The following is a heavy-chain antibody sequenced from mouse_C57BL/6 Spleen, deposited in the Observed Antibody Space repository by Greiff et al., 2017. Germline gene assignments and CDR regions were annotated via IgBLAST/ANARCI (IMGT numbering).Heavy chain of an antibody. J-gene: IGHJ1*03. CDR2: IYPSDSET. D-gene: IGHD1-1*01. CDR3: ARARVFISDV. CDR1: GYTFTSYW. Sequence: QVQLKQPGAELVRPGSSVKLSCKASGYTFTSYWMDWVKQRPGQGLEWIGNIYPSDSETHYNQKFKDKATLTVDKSSSTAYMQLSSLTSEDSAVYYCARARVFISDVWGTGTTVTVSS. V-gene: IGHV1-61*01.